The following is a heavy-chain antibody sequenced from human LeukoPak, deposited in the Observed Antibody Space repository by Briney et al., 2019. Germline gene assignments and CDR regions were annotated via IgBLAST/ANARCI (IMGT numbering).Heavy chain of an antibody. Sequence: SETLSLSCTVSGGSISISGYYWGWIRQPPGKGLEWIGSIYYSGTTYYNPSLTSRVTISIDTSKNQFSLKLSSVTAADMAVYYCATHSWELNSGSTINYWGQGTLVTVSS. D-gene: IGHD1-26*01. J-gene: IGHJ4*02. CDR2: IYYSGTT. CDR3: ATHSWELNSGSTINY. V-gene: IGHV4-39*01. CDR1: GGSISISGYY.